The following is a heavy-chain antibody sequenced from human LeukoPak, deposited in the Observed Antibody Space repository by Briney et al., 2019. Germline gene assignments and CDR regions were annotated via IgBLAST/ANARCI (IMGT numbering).Heavy chain of an antibody. V-gene: IGHV1-18*01. CDR1: GYTFTSYA. Sequence: GASEKVSCKASGYTFTSYAITWVRQAPGQGLEWMGWISAYNGNTNYAQMLQGRVTMTTDTSTSTAYMELRSLRSDDTAVYYCARSPPTYYDSSGYSDYWGQGTLVTVSS. J-gene: IGHJ4*02. CDR3: ARSPPTYYDSSGYSDY. CDR2: ISAYNGNT. D-gene: IGHD3-22*01.